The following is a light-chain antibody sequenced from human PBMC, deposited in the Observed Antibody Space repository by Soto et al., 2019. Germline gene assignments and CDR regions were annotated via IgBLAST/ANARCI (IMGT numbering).Light chain of an antibody. J-gene: IGKJ5*01. Sequence: EMVMTQSPAILSVSPGESATISCRASQSVNSNYLAWYQQHPGQPPRLLIYGISTRATGIPARFSGSGSGTEFSLTISSLQSEDFAVYYCQQYSKWPITFGQGTRLEIK. CDR2: GIS. V-gene: IGKV3-15*01. CDR3: QQYSKWPIT. CDR1: QSVNSN.